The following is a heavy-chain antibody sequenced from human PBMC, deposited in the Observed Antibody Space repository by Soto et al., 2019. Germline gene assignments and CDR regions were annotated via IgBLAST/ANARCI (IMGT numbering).Heavy chain of an antibody. CDR3: AKGRGSSWYHAPDY. J-gene: IGHJ4*02. D-gene: IGHD6-13*01. CDR1: GGSISSGDYY. V-gene: IGHV4-30-4*01. CDR2: IYYSGST. Sequence: SETLSLTCTVSGGSISSGDYYWSWIRQPPGKGLEWIGYIYYSGSTYYNPSLKSRVTISVDTSKNQFSLKLSSVTAADTAVYYCAKGRGSSWYHAPDYWGQGTLVTVSS.